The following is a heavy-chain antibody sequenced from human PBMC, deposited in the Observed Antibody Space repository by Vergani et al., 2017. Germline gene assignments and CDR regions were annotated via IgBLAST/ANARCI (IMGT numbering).Heavy chain of an antibody. Sequence: QVQLVQSGAEVTKPGASVKVSCTASGYTFTNYGISWVRQAPGQGLEWMGWISAYNGNTNFAQKLQGRVTMTTDTYTSTAYMELRSLRSDDTAVYYCARSGIWSGTYDVDYWGQGTLVTVSA. CDR1: GYTFTNYG. CDR3: ARSGIWSGTYDVDY. J-gene: IGHJ4*02. D-gene: IGHD1-26*01. CDR2: ISAYNGNT. V-gene: IGHV1-18*04.